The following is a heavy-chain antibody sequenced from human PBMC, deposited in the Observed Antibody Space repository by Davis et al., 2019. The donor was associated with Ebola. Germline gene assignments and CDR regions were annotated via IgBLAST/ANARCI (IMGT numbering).Heavy chain of an antibody. CDR1: GGTFSSYA. J-gene: IGHJ4*02. D-gene: IGHD6-13*01. CDR2: IIPILGIA. CDR3: ATGVVGIAAAGTNDY. Sequence: SVKVSCKASGGTFSSYAISWVRQAPGQGLEWMGGIIPILGIANYAQKFQGRVTITADESTSTAYMELSSLRSEDTAVYYCATGVVGIAAAGTNDYWGQGTLVTVSS. V-gene: IGHV1-69*10.